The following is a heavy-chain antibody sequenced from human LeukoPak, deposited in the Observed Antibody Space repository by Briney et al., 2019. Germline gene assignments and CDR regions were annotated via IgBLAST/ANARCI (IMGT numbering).Heavy chain of an antibody. CDR3: ARDLGYSYPADYYYMDV. J-gene: IGHJ6*03. CDR2: IYHSGST. D-gene: IGHD5-18*01. V-gene: IGHV4-38-2*02. Sequence: PSETLSLTCTVSGYSISSGYYWGWIRQPPGKGLEWIGSIYHSGSTYYNPSLKSRVTISVDTSKNQFSLKLSSVTAADTAVYYCARDLGYSYPADYYYMDVWGKGTTVTVSS. CDR1: GYSISSGYY.